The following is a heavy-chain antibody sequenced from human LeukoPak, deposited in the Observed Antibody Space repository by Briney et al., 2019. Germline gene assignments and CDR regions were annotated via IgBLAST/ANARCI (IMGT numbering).Heavy chain of an antibody. D-gene: IGHD2-15*01. J-gene: IGHJ4*02. V-gene: IGHV1-69-2*01. CDR1: GYTFTDYY. CDR2: VDPEDGET. Sequence: ASVKVSCKVSGYTFTDYYMHWVQQAPGKGLEWMGLVDPEDGETMYAEKFQGRVTITADTSTDTAYMELSSLRSGDTAVYYCATWGVVAATVIFDYWGQGTLVTVSS. CDR3: ATWGVVAATVIFDY.